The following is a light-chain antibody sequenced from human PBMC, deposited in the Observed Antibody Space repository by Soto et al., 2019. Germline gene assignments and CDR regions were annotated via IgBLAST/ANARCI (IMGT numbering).Light chain of an antibody. Sequence: DIQMTQSPSSLSASVGDRVTITCRASQSISSYLNWYQQKPGKAPNLLIYAASSLQSGVPSRFSRSGSGTDFTLTISSLQPEDFTTYYCQQSYSTPQTFGQGTKVEIK. CDR3: QQSYSTPQT. CDR2: AAS. J-gene: IGKJ1*01. CDR1: QSISSY. V-gene: IGKV1-39*01.